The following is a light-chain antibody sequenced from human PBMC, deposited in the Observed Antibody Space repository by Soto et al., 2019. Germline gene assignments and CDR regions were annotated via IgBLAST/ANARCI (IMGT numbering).Light chain of an antibody. CDR1: QSISSW. CDR2: DAS. CDR3: QQYNSYSIT. J-gene: IGKJ2*01. V-gene: IGKV1-5*01. Sequence: DIQMTQSPSTLSASVGDRVTITCRASQSISSWLAWYQQKPGKAPKLLIYDASSLESGVPSRFSGSGSGTEFTLNISCLQPDDFATYYCQQYNSYSITFGQGTNLEIK.